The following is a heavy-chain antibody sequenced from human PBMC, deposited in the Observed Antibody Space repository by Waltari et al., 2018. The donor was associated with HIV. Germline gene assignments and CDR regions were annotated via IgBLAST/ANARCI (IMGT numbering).Heavy chain of an antibody. D-gene: IGHD2-8*01. CDR1: GFTFSSYW. V-gene: IGHV3-74*01. CDR2: IHSDGSST. Sequence: EVQLVESGGGLVQPGGSLRLSCPASGFTFSSYWMHWVRQAPGKGLVWVSRIHSDGSSTSYADSVKGRFTISRDNAKNTLYLQMNSLRAEDTAVYYCARGNGHAFDIWGQGTMVTVSS. J-gene: IGHJ3*02. CDR3: ARGNGHAFDI.